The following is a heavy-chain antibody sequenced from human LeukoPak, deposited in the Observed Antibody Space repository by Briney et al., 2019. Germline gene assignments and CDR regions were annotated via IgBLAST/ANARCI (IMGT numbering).Heavy chain of an antibody. D-gene: IGHD3-10*01. CDR3: AKEGSGIGSGSYEVPGVAFDI. J-gene: IGHJ3*02. V-gene: IGHV3-48*01. CDR1: GFTFSSYG. Sequence: PGGSLRLSCAASGFTFSSYGMHWVRQAPGKGLEWVSYISSSGSTIYYADSVKGRFTISRDNAKNSLYLQMNSLRAEDTAMYYCAKEGSGIGSGSYEVPGVAFDIWGQGTMVTVSS. CDR2: ISSSGSTI.